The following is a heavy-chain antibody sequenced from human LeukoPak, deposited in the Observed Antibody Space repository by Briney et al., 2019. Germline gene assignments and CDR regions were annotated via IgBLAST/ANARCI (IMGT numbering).Heavy chain of an antibody. V-gene: IGHV4-34*01. J-gene: IGHJ4*02. D-gene: IGHD3-10*01. CDR2: INHSGST. CDR3: ARGFYGSGSQFDY. CDR1: GGSFSGYY. Sequence: SETLSLTCAVYGGSFSGYYWSWIRQPPGKGLEWIGEINHSGSTNYNPSLKSRVTISVDTSKNQFSLKLSSVTAADTAVYYCARGFYGSGSQFDYWGQGTLVTVSS.